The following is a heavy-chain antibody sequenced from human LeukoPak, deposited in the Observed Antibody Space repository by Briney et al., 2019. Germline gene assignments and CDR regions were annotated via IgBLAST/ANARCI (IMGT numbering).Heavy chain of an antibody. CDR1: GGSISSGGYS. D-gene: IGHD2-21*01. Sequence: TSETLSLTCAVSGGSISSGGYSWSWIRQPPGKGLEWIGYIYHSGSTYYNPSLKSRVTISVDRSKNQFSLKLSSVTAADTAVYYCARSPGDGGTFYYGMDVWGQGTTVTVSS. V-gene: IGHV4-30-2*01. J-gene: IGHJ6*02. CDR2: IYHSGST. CDR3: ARSPGDGGTFYYGMDV.